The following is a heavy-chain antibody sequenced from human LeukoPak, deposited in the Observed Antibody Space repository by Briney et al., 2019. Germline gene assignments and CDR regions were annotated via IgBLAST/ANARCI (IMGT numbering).Heavy chain of an antibody. D-gene: IGHD3-10*01. V-gene: IGHV4-30-2*01. J-gene: IGHJ3*02. CDR1: GGSISSGGYS. CDR3: ARVLPVYGSGSSGAFDI. Sequence: PSQTLSLTCAVSGGSISSGGYSWSWIRQPPGKGLEWIGYIYHSGSTYYNPSLKSRVTISVDRSKNQFSLKLSSVTAADTAVYYCARVLPVYGSGSSGAFDIWGQGTMVTVSS. CDR2: IYHSGST.